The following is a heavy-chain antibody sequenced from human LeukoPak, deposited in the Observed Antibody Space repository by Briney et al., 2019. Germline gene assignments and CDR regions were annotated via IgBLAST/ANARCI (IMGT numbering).Heavy chain of an antibody. D-gene: IGHD1-26*01. V-gene: IGHV3-23*01. J-gene: IGHJ6*03. CDR3: ANGLAASGNFLLRNYYYFIDV. CDR1: GFTFNNYA. CDR2: INGHGAAT. Sequence: GGSLRLSCVASGFTFNNYAMHWVRQAPGKGLEWVSTINGHGAATYYADSFKGRFLISRDDSKSTVYLRMNKLRVEDSGLYYCANGLAASGNFLLRNYYYFIDVWGKGTTVIVS.